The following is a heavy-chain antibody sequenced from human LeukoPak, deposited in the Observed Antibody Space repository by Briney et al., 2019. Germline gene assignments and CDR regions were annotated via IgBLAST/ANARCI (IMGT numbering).Heavy chain of an antibody. V-gene: IGHV1-2*02. CDR3: SREDY. CDR2: INPNSGGT. J-gene: IGHJ4*02. CDR1: GYTLTGYY. Sequence: ASVKVSCKASGYTLTGYYLHWVRQTPGQGLGWVGGINPNSGGTHYTRQFQGRVTTTRDTSISTVYMELSRLGSDDSAVYYCSREDYWGQGTLVSVSS.